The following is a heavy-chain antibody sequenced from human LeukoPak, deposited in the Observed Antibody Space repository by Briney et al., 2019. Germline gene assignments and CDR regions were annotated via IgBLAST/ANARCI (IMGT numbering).Heavy chain of an antibody. CDR3: ARPLDSSNNYFDY. J-gene: IGHJ4*02. CDR1: GFTFSRNA. V-gene: IGHV3-21*01. CDR2: ISSGSNYM. D-gene: IGHD6-13*01. Sequence: GGSLRLSCAASGFTFSRNAMNWVRQAPGKGLEWVSFISSGSNYMSYADSVKGRFTISRDNAKSSLYLQMNSLRAEDTAVYYCARPLDSSNNYFDYWGQGTLVTVSA.